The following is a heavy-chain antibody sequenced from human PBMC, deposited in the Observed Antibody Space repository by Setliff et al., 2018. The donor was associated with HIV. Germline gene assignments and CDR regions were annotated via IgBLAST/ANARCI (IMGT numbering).Heavy chain of an antibody. CDR1: GVSINRTDHY. CDR2: VSQSGST. J-gene: IGHJ5*02. V-gene: IGHV4-39*01. D-gene: IGHD2-21*01. Sequence: PSETLSLTCSVSGVSINRTDHYWGWIRQSPGKRLEWIGSVSQSGSTYYNPSLQRRITISVDRSKNLFSLKLISVTAADQGVYYCARVPVAGANWFDPWGLGTLVTVSS. CDR3: ARVPVAGANWFDP.